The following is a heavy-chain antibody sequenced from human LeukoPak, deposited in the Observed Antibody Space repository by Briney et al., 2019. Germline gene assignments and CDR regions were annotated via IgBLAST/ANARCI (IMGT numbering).Heavy chain of an antibody. Sequence: ASVKVSCKASGYTFTSYYMHWVRQAPGQGLEWMGIINPSGGSTSYAQKFQGRVTMTRDTSTSTVYMELSSLRSEDTAVYYCARDLKDYDFWSGPYDYYYMDVWGKGTTVTVSS. J-gene: IGHJ6*03. CDR2: INPSGGST. CDR3: ARDLKDYDFWSGPYDYYYMDV. V-gene: IGHV1-46*01. D-gene: IGHD3-3*01. CDR1: GYTFTSYY.